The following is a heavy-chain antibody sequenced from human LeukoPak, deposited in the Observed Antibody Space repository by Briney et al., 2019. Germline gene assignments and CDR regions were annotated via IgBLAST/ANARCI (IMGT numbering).Heavy chain of an antibody. J-gene: IGHJ6*02. V-gene: IGHV3-23*01. Sequence: GGSLRLSCAASGFTFSSSAMSWVRQVPGKGLEWVSGISASGGSTSYADSVRGRFTISRDNSKNTLHLQMNGLRAEDTAVYYCARGSYGMDVWGQGTTVTVSS. CDR3: ARGSYGMDV. CDR1: GFTFSSSA. CDR2: ISASGGST.